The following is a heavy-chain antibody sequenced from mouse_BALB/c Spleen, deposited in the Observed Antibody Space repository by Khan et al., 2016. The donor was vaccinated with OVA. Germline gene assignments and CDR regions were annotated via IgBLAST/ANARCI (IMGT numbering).Heavy chain of an antibody. CDR3: ARPPDFSCFMGF. CDR2: INTYTGEP. V-gene: IGHV9-1*02. Sequence: QIQLVQSGPELKKPGETAKISCKASGYTFTNYGMNWVKQAPGKGLKWMGWINTYTGEPTYADDFKGRFAFSLETSASTAYLQINNLKNEDKATXCCARPPDFSCFMGFWGQGTSVTVSS. J-gene: IGHJ4*01. CDR1: GYTFTNYG.